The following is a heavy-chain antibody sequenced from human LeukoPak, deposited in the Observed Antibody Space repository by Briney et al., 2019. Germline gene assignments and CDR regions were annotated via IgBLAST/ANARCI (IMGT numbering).Heavy chain of an antibody. V-gene: IGHV3-15*01. J-gene: IGHJ4*02. CDR3: TTTVVVLFDY. Sequence: GGGLRLSSAASGFTLSNAWMSSGRQAPGKGLGWGGRIKSKTDDGTTDYAAPVKGRFTISRDDSKNTLYLQMNSLKTEDTAVYYCTTTVVVLFDYWGQGTLVTVSS. CDR2: IKSKTDDGTT. D-gene: IGHD4-23*01. CDR1: GFTLSNAW.